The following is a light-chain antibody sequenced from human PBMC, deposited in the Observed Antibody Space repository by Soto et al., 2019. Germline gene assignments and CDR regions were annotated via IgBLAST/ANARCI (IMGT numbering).Light chain of an antibody. CDR1: SSNIGSNT. V-gene: IGLV1-44*01. CDR3: AAWDDSLNGRGV. J-gene: IGLJ1*01. CDR2: SNN. Sequence: QSVLTQPPSPSGTAGQRVTISYSGSSSNIGSNTVNWYQQLPGTAPKLLIYSNNQRPSGVPDRFSGSKSGTSASLAISGLQSEDEADYYCAAWDDSLNGRGVFGTGT.